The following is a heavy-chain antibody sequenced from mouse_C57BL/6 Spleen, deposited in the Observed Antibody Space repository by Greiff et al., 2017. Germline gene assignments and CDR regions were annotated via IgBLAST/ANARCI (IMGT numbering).Heavy chain of an antibody. CDR1: GFTFSSYT. CDR3: ARHGDYDDAMDY. J-gene: IGHJ4*01. CDR2: ISGGGGNT. Sequence: EVMLVESGGGLVQPGGSLKLSCEASGFTFSSYTMSWVRQTPEKRLEWVATISGGGGNTYYPDSVKGRFTISRDNAKNTLYLQMSSLRSEDTALYYCARHGDYDDAMDYWGQGTSVTVSS. V-gene: IGHV5-9*01. D-gene: IGHD2-4*01.